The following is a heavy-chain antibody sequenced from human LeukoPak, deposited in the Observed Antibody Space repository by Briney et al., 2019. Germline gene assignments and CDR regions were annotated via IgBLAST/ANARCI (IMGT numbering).Heavy chain of an antibody. J-gene: IGHJ5*01. V-gene: IGHV4-39*01. Sequence: SETLSLTCTVSGGSISSSSYYWGWIRQPPGKGLEWIGSILYSGRTYYNPSLKSRVTISVDTSKNQFSLKLTSMTAADTAVYYCARPSGSYDGRLDSWGQGTLVTVSS. CDR1: GGSISSSSYY. CDR3: ARPSGSYDGRLDS. CDR2: ILYSGRT. D-gene: IGHD1-26*01.